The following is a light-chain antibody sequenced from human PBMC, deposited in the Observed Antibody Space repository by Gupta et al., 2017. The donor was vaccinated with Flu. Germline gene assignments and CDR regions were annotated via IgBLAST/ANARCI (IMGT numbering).Light chain of an antibody. J-gene: IGKJ1*01. Sequence: GDRVSITCRASQGISSYLAWYQQQPGKAPKLLIYAASTLQSGVPSRFSGSGSGTDFTLTISCLQSEDFATYYCQQYYSYPPTFGQGTKVEIK. CDR3: QQYYSYPPT. V-gene: IGKV1-8*01. CDR1: QGISSY. CDR2: AAS.